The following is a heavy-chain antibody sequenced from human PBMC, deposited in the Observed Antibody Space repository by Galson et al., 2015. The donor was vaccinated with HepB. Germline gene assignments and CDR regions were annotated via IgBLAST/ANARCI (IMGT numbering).Heavy chain of an antibody. D-gene: IGHD3-16*02. CDR1: GFTSSGYS. CDR2: ISSSSSYI. V-gene: IGHV3-21*01. Sequence: SLRLSCAASGFTSSGYSMNWVRQAPGKGLEWVSSISSSSSYIYYADSVKGRFTISRDNAKNSLYLQMNSLRAEDTAVYYCARGRWYYDYIWGSYQGAKFDYWGQGTLVTVSS. CDR3: ARGRWYYDYIWGSYQGAKFDY. J-gene: IGHJ4*02.